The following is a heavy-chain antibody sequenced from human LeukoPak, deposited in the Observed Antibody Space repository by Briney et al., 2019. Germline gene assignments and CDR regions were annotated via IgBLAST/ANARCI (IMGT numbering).Heavy chain of an antibody. Sequence: SETLSLTCTVSGGSISSYYRSWIRQPAGKGLEWIGRIYTSGSTNYNPSLKSRVTMSVDTSKNQFSLKLSSVTAADTAVYYCASSPRGFYYYYMDVWGKGTTVTVSS. CDR3: ASSPRGFYYYYMDV. J-gene: IGHJ6*03. D-gene: IGHD3-10*01. CDR1: GGSISSYY. V-gene: IGHV4-4*07. CDR2: IYTSGST.